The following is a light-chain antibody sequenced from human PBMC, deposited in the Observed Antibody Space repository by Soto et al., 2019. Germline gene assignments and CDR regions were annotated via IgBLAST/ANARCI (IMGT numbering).Light chain of an antibody. J-gene: IGKJ2*01. Sequence: DIQMTQSPSSLSASVGDRVTITCRTSQGISDYLAWYQQKPGKVPKLLIYAASTLQSGVPSRFSGSGSGTDFTLSISSLQPVDVASYYCEKYSSAPPYTFGQGTKLEIK. CDR2: AAS. CDR1: QGISDY. CDR3: EKYSSAPPYT. V-gene: IGKV1-27*01.